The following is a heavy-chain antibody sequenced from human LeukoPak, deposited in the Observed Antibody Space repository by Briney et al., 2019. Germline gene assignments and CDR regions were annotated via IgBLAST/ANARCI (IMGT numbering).Heavy chain of an antibody. CDR3: VRVMLGSSKFFDL. J-gene: IGHJ2*01. CDR2: IRNKANSYSI. CDR1: GFTFSHYY. Sequence: GGSLRLSCAGSGFTFSHYYTDWVRQAPGKGLEWVARIRNKANSYSIEYAASVKGRFTISRDDSKNSVYLQMNSLKSEDTADYYCVRVMLGSSKFFDLWGRGTLVTVSS. D-gene: IGHD1-26*01. V-gene: IGHV3-72*01.